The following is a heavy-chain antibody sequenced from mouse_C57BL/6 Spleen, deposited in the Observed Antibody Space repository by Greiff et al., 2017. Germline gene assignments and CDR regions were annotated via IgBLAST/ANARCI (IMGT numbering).Heavy chain of an antibody. CDR1: GYTFNSYW. CDR3: SRFSTVFAPDALDY. Sequence: QVQLQQPGAELVKPGASVKLSCKASGYTFNSYWMHWVKQRPGQGLEWIGMIHPNSGSTNYNEKFKSKATLTVDKSSSTAYMQLSRLTSEDSAVYYCSRFSTVFAPDALDYWGPGTSVTVSS. CDR2: IHPNSGST. V-gene: IGHV1-64*01. J-gene: IGHJ4*01. D-gene: IGHD1-1*01.